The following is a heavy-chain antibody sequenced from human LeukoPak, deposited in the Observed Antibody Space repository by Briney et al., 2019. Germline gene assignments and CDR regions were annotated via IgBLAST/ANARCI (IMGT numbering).Heavy chain of an antibody. CDR1: GFTFSTYS. Sequence: GGSLRLSCAASGFTFSTYSMNWVRQAPGKGLEWVSSITTTSSYIYYADSVEGRFTISRDNAKNSLYLQMNSLRADDTAVYFCARDLERYGLEFSSLPGPTNQRCNSFDPWGQGTLVTVSS. CDR3: ARDLERYGLEFSSLPGPTNQRCNSFDP. J-gene: IGHJ5*02. D-gene: IGHD1-1*01. CDR2: ITTTSSYI. V-gene: IGHV3-21*01.